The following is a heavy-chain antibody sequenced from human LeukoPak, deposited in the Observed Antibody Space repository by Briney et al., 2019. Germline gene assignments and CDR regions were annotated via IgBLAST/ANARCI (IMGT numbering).Heavy chain of an antibody. CDR2: ISSSSSYI. CDR3: ASTEKGYCSGGSCSLAY. V-gene: IGHV3-21*01. D-gene: IGHD2-15*01. J-gene: IGHJ4*02. CDR1: GFTFSNYS. Sequence: GGSLRLSCAASGFTFSNYSMNWVRQAPGKGLEWVSSISSSSSYIYYAGSVKGRVTIYRDNAKNSLYMQMNILRAEDTAVYYCASTEKGYCSGGSCSLAYWGQGTLVTVSS.